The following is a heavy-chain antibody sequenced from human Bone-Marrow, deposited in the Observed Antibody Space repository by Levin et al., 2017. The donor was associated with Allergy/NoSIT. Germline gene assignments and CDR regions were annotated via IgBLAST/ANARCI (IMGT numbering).Heavy chain of an antibody. CDR3: ARSTMVRGVVRFDFDY. J-gene: IGHJ4*02. V-gene: IGHV4-59*01. D-gene: IGHD3-10*01. CDR2: IFYSGNT. Sequence: PSETLSLTCTVSGGSITNYYWAWIRQPPGKGLEWIGHIFYSGNTDYNSSLKSRVAISVETSKNQFSLRLSSVTAADTAIYYCARSTMVRGVVRFDFDYCGQGTLVTVSS. CDR1: GGSITNYY.